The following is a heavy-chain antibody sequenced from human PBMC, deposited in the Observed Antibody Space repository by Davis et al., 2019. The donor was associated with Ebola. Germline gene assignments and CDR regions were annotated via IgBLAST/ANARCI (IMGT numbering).Heavy chain of an antibody. CDR1: GFTFSSYG. CDR2: ISSSGSTI. CDR3: AKEVEQLVPVYFDY. V-gene: IGHV3-48*01. D-gene: IGHD6-6*01. J-gene: IGHJ4*02. Sequence: GESLKISCAASGFTFSSYGMHWVRQAPGKGLEWVSYISSSGSTIYYADSVKGRFTISRDNSKNTLYLQMNSLRAEDTAVYYCAKEVEQLVPVYFDYWGQGTLVTVSS.